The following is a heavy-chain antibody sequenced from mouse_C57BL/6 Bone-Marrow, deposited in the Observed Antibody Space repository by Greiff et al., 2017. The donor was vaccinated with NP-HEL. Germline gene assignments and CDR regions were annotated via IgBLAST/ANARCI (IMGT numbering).Heavy chain of an antibody. Sequence: EVQLQQSVAELVRPGASVKLSCTASGFNIKSSYMHWVKQRPEQGLEWIGMIDPASGSTKYDEKFQGKATITADTSSNTAYLQLSSLTSEDTAIYYCAREEYSNYQDYFDYWGQGTTLTVSS. CDR1: GFNIKSSY. D-gene: IGHD2-5*01. CDR3: AREEYSNYQDYFDY. CDR2: IDPASGST. J-gene: IGHJ2*01. V-gene: IGHV14-3*01.